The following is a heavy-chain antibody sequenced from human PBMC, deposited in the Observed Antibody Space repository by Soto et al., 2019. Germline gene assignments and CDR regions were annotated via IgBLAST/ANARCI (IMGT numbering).Heavy chain of an antibody. Sequence: EVQLVESGGGLVQPGGSLRLSCAASGFRFSIYGMNWVRQAPGKGLEWSAYITSDTKTIKYADSVKGRFTISRDNAKNSVYLQMNSLRDEDTAVYYCARSVEGHFDYWGQGTVVTVSS. D-gene: IGHD6-19*01. J-gene: IGHJ4*02. V-gene: IGHV3-48*02. CDR1: GFRFSIYG. CDR3: ARSVEGHFDY. CDR2: ITSDTKTI.